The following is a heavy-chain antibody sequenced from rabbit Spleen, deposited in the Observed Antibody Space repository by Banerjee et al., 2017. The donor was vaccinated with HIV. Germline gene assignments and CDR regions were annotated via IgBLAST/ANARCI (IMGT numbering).Heavy chain of an antibody. CDR2: IDASSSGFS. CDR3: ARDTSSSFSSYGMDL. CDR1: GVSFSSSSY. V-gene: IGHV1S45*01. D-gene: IGHD1-1*01. J-gene: IGHJ6*01. Sequence: QEQLEESGGDLVKPGGTLTLTCTASGVSFSSSSYMCWVRQAPGKGLEWIACIDASSSGFSYFATWAKGRFTISKTSSPTVTLQMTRLTAADTATYFCARDTSSSFSSYGMDLWARAPWSPS.